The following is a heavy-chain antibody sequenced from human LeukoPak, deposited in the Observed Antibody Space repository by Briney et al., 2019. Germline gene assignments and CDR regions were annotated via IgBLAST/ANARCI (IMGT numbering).Heavy chain of an antibody. J-gene: IGHJ6*03. Sequence: ASVKVSCKASGGTFSSYAISRVRQAPGQGLEWMGGIIPIFGTANYAQKFQGRVTITADESTSTAYMELSSLRSEDTAVYYCARGRAPGEDFWSGYYPYYYYYMDVWGKGTTVTVSS. CDR1: GGTFSSYA. V-gene: IGHV1-69*13. D-gene: IGHD3-3*01. CDR3: ARGRAPGEDFWSGYYPYYYYYMDV. CDR2: IIPIFGTA.